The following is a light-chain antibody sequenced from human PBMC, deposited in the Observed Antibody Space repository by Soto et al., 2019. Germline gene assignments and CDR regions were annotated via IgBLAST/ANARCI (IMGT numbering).Light chain of an antibody. CDR1: QSVSSS. CDR2: DAS. Sequence: EIVLTQSPATLSLSPGERATLSCWASQSVSSSLAWYQQKPGQAPRLLIYDASNRATGIPARFSGSGSGTDFTLTISSLAPEDFAVYYCQQRGNWPLTFGGGTKVEI. V-gene: IGKV3-11*01. CDR3: QQRGNWPLT. J-gene: IGKJ4*01.